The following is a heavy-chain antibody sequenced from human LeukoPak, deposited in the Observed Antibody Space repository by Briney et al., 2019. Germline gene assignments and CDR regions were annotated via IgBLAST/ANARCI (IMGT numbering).Heavy chain of an antibody. D-gene: IGHD2-21*02. J-gene: IGHJ3*02. CDR3: AGAYCGGDCYSGRAFDI. Sequence: SETLSLTCTVSGGSISSYYWSWIRQPPGKGLEWIGNIYYSGSTNYNPSLKSRVTISVDKSKNQFSLKLSSVTAADTAVYYCAGAYCGGDCYSGRAFDIWGQGTMVTVSS. CDR1: GGSISSYY. CDR2: IYYSGST. V-gene: IGHV4-59*12.